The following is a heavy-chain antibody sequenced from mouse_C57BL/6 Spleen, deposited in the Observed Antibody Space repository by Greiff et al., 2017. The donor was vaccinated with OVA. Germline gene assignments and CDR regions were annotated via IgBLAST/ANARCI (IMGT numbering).Heavy chain of an antibody. CDR2: IDPNSGGT. CDR1: GYTFTSYW. D-gene: IGHD3-2*02. V-gene: IGHV1-72*01. Sequence: QVQLKQPGAELVKPGASVKLSCKASGYTFTSYWMHWVKQRPGRGLEWIGRIDPNSGGTKYNEKFKSKATLTVDKPSSPAYMQLSSLTSEDSAVYYCARQDSSGYYFDYWGQGTTLTVSS. CDR3: ARQDSSGYYFDY. J-gene: IGHJ2*01.